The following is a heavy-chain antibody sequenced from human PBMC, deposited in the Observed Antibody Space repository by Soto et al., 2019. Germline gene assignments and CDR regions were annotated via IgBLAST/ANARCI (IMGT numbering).Heavy chain of an antibody. Sequence: ESGPTREPTQTLTLTCPFSGFSLSTSGVGVAWIRQPPGKALEWLALIYWDDDKRYNPSLKSRLTITKDTSKNQVVLTLTNMDPVDTATYYCARSIVVPPYDAFDIWGQGTMVTVSS. CDR2: IYWDDDK. CDR3: ARSIVVPPYDAFDI. V-gene: IGHV2-5*02. J-gene: IGHJ3*02. D-gene: IGHD2-21*01. CDR1: GFSLSTSGVG.